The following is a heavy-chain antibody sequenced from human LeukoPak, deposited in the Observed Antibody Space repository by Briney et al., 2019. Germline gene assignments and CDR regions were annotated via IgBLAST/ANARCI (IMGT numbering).Heavy chain of an antibody. Sequence: PSETLSLTCTVSGGSISSYYWSWIRQPPRKGLEWIGYIYYSGSTNYNPSLKSRVTISVDTSTNKFSLKLSSVTAADTAVYYCARDRITYYDILSGHYYYYGMDVWGQGTMVTVSS. CDR1: GGSISSYY. CDR3: ARDRITYYDILSGHYYYYGMDV. J-gene: IGHJ6*02. V-gene: IGHV4-59*01. CDR2: IYYSGST. D-gene: IGHD3-9*01.